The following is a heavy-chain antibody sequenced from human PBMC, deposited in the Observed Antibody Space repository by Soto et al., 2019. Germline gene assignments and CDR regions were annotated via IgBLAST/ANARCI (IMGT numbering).Heavy chain of an antibody. V-gene: IGHV3-30-3*01. CDR3: ARDQVPYGMDV. Sequence: VQLLESGGGLVQPGGSLRLSCAASGFTFSSYAMHWVRQAPGKGLEWVAVISYDGSNKYYADSVKGRFTISRDNSKNTLYLQMNSLRAEDTAVYYCARDQVPYGMDVWGQGTTVTVSS. CDR2: ISYDGSNK. J-gene: IGHJ6*02. CDR1: GFTFSSYA.